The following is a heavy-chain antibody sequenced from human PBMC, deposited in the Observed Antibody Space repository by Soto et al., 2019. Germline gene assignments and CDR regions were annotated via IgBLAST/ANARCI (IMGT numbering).Heavy chain of an antibody. Sequence: QITLKESGPTLVQPTQTLTLTCSFSGFSLITTGAGVGWIRQPPGKAPEWLALIYWDGEKRYSPALKSRLTITKVSSKNQVVLTMTNMDPVDTATYYCARRQSIMIRGANAFDIWGQGTFLSVSS. CDR1: GFSLITTGAG. CDR2: IYWDGEK. CDR3: ARRQSIMIRGANAFDI. D-gene: IGHD3-10*01. V-gene: IGHV2-5*02. J-gene: IGHJ3*02.